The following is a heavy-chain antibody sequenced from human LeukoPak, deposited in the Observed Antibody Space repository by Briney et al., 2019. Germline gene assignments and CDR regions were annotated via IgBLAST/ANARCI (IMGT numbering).Heavy chain of an antibody. D-gene: IGHD5-18*01. Sequence: GGSLRLSCAASGFTVSSNYMSWVRQAPGKGLEWVSVIYSGGSTYYADSVKGRFTISRDNSKNTLYLQMNSLRAEDTAVYYCARLDTAMVTRDYWGQGTLVTVSS. CDR3: ARLDTAMVTRDY. V-gene: IGHV3-66*04. CDR2: IYSGGST. CDR1: GFTVSSNY. J-gene: IGHJ4*02.